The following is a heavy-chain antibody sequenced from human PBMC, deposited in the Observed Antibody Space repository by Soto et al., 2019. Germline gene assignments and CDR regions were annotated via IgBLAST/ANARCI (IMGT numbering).Heavy chain of an antibody. D-gene: IGHD2-21*02. Sequence: SSVKVSFKAAGGTFSSDAISLLLHAPVQLLELMGGIIPIFGTANYAQKFQGRVTITADESTSTAYMELSSLRSEDTAVYYCARELRDGGNSGPDTLYYYYYGMDVWGQGTTVTVSS. CDR2: IIPIFGTA. V-gene: IGHV1-69*13. CDR3: ARELRDGGNSGPDTLYYYYYGMDV. J-gene: IGHJ6*02. CDR1: GGTFSSDA.